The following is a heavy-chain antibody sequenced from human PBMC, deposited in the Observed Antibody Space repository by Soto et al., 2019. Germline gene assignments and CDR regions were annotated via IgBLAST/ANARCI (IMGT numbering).Heavy chain of an antibody. CDR2: IHYSGST. D-gene: IGHD2-8*01. V-gene: IGHV4-39*01. CDR3: ARHEGNGNVWALDF. Sequence: TQSDRCTVAEGKSVNPHGRWTRKRQSPGKGLEWIGNIHYSGSTYYMPSLRSRVTLSVDTSKNQFSLRLTSVTAEDTAVYYCARHEGNGNVWALDFRGQGILVTLSS. J-gene: IGHJ4*02. CDR1: EGKSVNPHGR.